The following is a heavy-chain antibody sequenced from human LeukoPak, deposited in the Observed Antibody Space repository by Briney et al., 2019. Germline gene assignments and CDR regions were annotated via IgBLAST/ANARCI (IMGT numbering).Heavy chain of an antibody. CDR2: IYSGGST. CDR3: VRGQRTAWGLDY. D-gene: IGHD3-16*01. Sequence: PGGSLRLSCAASGFTVSSNYMSWVRQAPGKGLEWVSVIYSGGSTYYADSVKGRFTISRDNAKNTVYLQMNSLRAEDTALYYCVRGQRTAWGLDYWGQGTLVTVSS. CDR1: GFTVSSNY. J-gene: IGHJ4*02. V-gene: IGHV3-53*01.